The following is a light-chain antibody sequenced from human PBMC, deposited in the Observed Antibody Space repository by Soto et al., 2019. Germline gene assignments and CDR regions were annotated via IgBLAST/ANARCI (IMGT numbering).Light chain of an antibody. CDR1: SSDVGGYNL. V-gene: IGLV2-14*01. CDR3: SSYTSSSTPYV. J-gene: IGLJ1*01. CDR2: EVS. Sequence: QSALTQPASVSGSPGQSITISCTGTSSDVGGYNLVSWYQQHPGKAPKVMIYEVSYRPSGVSNRFSGSKSGNTASLTISGLQAEDEADYYCSSYTSSSTPYVFGTGTKVTVL.